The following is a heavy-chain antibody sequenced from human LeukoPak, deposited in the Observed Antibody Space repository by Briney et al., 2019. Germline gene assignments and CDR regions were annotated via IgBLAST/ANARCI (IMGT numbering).Heavy chain of an antibody. CDR1: GCTFSSSA. J-gene: IGHJ4*02. CDR2: ITGSGDST. D-gene: IGHD3-10*01. V-gene: IGHV3-23*01. CDR3: AKHLIYGSGSTSYFNY. Sequence: GGSLRLSCVASGCTFSSSAMNWVRQAPGKGLEWVSTITGSGDSTYYTDSVKGRFTISSDTSKNTLYLQMNSLRAEDTAIYYCAKHLIYGSGSTSYFNYWGQGTLVTVSS.